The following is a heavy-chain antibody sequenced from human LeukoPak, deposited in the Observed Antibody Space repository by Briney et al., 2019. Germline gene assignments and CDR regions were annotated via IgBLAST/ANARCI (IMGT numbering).Heavy chain of an antibody. J-gene: IGHJ1*01. Sequence: PGGSLRLSCAASGFTFDDYTMHWVRQAPGKGLEWVSLISWDGGSTYYADSVKGRFTISRDNSKNSLHLRMNSLRTEDTALYYCAKDIAAAGTEYFQHWGQGTLVTVSS. D-gene: IGHD6-13*01. CDR3: AKDIAAAGTEYFQH. CDR1: GFTFDDYT. CDR2: ISWDGGST. V-gene: IGHV3-43*01.